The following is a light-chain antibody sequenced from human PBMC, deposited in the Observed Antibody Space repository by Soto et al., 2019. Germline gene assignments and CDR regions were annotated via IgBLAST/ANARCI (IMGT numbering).Light chain of an antibody. CDR1: QSISNW. CDR2: RAS. V-gene: IGKV1-5*03. J-gene: IGKJ4*01. CDR3: QQYNSYSPRLT. Sequence: DIQMTQSPSTLSASVGDRVTITCRASQSISNWLAWYQQKPGKAPKLLIYRASSLESGVPSRFSGSRSRTEFTLTISSVQPDDFASYYCQQYNSYSPRLTFGGGTKVETK.